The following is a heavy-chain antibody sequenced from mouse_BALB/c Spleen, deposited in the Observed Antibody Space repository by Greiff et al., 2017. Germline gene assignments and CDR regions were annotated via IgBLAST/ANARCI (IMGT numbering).Heavy chain of an antibody. CDR2: ISDGGSYT. J-gene: IGHJ4*01. CDR1: GFTFSDYY. V-gene: IGHV5-4*02. D-gene: IGHD2-4*01. Sequence: DVQLVESGGGLVKPGGSLKLSCAASGFTFSDYYMYWVRQTPEKRLEWVATISDGGSYTYYPDSVKGRFTISRDNAKNNLYLQMSSLKSEDTAMYYCARGDMITTGYYAMDYWGQGTSVTVSS. CDR3: ARGDMITTGYYAMDY.